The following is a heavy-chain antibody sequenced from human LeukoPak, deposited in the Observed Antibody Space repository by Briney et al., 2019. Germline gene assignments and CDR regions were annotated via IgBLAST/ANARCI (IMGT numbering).Heavy chain of an antibody. CDR2: ISSSSSYI. CDR3: VRPLGGGAFGS. Sequence: PGGSLRLSCVGTGFTFSTYRMNWVRQAPGKGLEWVSSISSSSSYIYYADSVKGRITISRDNAKNTLYLQMNSLRAEDTAVYYCVRPLGGGAFGSWGQGTLVTVSS. J-gene: IGHJ5*01. CDR1: GFTFSTYR. V-gene: IGHV3-21*04. D-gene: IGHD2-21*01.